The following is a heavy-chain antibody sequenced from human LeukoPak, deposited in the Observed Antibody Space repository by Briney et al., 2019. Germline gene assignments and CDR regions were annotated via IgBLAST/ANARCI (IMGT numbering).Heavy chain of an antibody. V-gene: IGHV1-2*02. J-gene: IGHJ4*02. CDR2: INPNSGGT. D-gene: IGHD3-22*01. CDR1: GYTFTGYY. Sequence: ASVKVSCKASGYTFTGYYMHWVRQAPGQGLEWMGWINPNSGGTNYEQTFQGRVTMTRDTSISTAYLELSRQRSDDTAVYYCARGFPPRIHYDSSGYYSYYFDYWGQGALVTVSS. CDR3: ARGFPPRIHYDSSGYYSYYFDY.